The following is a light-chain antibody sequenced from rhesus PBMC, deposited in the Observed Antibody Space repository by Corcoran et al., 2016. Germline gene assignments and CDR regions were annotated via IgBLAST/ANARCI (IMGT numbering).Light chain of an antibody. V-gene: IGKV1S14*01. CDR2: YAS. J-gene: IGKJ2*01. CDR3: QQQNDYPYT. CDR1: PGISSY. Sequence: DIQMTQSPSSLSASVGDTVTITCRASPGISSYLAWYQQKPGKAPKPLIYYASNLESGVPSRFSGSGSVTDFTLTIRSLQPEDFAIYECQQQNDYPYTCGQGTKVEIK.